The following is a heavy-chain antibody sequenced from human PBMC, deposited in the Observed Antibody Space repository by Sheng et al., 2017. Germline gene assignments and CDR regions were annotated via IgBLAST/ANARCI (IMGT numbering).Heavy chain of an antibody. J-gene: IGHJ4*01. Sequence: EMQLVESGGGLVQPGGPLRLSCASSDFTFSTYAMAWVRQAPGKGLEWVSAISGSGGSANYADSVKGRFTISRDNSKNTLYLQMNSLRADDTAVYYCVRPYSGSDPRGDYWGQGTLVTVSS. CDR3: VRPYSGSDPRGDY. CDR1: DFTFSTYA. V-gene: IGHV3-23*04. D-gene: IGHD5-12*01. CDR2: ISGSGGSA.